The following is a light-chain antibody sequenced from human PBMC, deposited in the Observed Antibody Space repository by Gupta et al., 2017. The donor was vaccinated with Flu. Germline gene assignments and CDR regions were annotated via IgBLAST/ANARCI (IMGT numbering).Light chain of an antibody. J-gene: IGKJ4*01. CDR2: TAS. Sequence: DIQMTQSPSSLSASVGYRVTITCRASQDIRTWLAWYQQKPEKAPKSLIYTASNVQSGVPSRFSGGGSGTDFTLTISSRQHEDFGNYYWQHDNSFPVTFGRGTKVEIK. V-gene: IGKV1D-16*01. CDR1: QDIRTW. CDR3: QHDNSFPVT.